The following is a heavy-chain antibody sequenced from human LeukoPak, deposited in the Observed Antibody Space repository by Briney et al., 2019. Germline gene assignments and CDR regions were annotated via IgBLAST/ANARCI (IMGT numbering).Heavy chain of an antibody. V-gene: IGHV3-9*01. CDR2: ISWNSGSI. J-gene: IGHJ6*02. CDR3: ARVADPVGYYGMDV. Sequence: PGGSLRLSCAASGFTFDDYAMHWVRQAPGKGLEGVSGISWNSGSIGYADSVKGRFTISRGNAKNSLYLQMNSLRAEDTALYYCARVADPVGYYGMDVWGQGTTVTVSS. CDR1: GFTFDDYA. D-gene: IGHD6-19*01.